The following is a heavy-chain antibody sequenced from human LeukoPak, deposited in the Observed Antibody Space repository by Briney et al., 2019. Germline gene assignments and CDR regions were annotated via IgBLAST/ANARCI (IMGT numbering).Heavy chain of an antibody. CDR1: GFTFSSCA. D-gene: IGHD3-10*01. V-gene: IGHV3-23*01. J-gene: IGHJ4*02. CDR3: AKLPGWFGESHRDY. Sequence: GGSLRLSCAASGFTFSSCAMSWVRQAPGKGLEWVSAISGSGGSTYYADSVKGRFTISRDNSKNTLYLQMNSLRAEDTAVYYSAKLPGWFGESHRDYWGQGTLVTVSS. CDR2: ISGSGGST.